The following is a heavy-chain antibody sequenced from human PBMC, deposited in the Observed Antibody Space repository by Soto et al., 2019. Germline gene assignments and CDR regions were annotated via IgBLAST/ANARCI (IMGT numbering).Heavy chain of an antibody. Sequence: GGSLRLSCAASGFTFSSYWMHWVRQAPGKGLVWVSRINSDGSSTSYADSVKGRFTISRDNAKNTLYLQMNSLYCARDIDIAAVDYWGQGTLVTVSS. CDR1: GFTFSSYW. D-gene: IGHD6-13*01. J-gene: IGHJ4*02. CDR2: INSDGSST. CDR3: VDY. V-gene: IGHV3-74*01.